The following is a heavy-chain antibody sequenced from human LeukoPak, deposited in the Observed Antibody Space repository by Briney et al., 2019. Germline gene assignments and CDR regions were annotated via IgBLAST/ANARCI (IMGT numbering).Heavy chain of an antibody. V-gene: IGHV4-59*08. D-gene: IGHD2-21*02. J-gene: IGHJ3*02. CDR2: IYYSGST. CDR3: ARRVTVAFDI. CDR1: GGSISSYY. Sequence: SETLSLTCTVSGGSISSYYWSWIRQPPGKGLEWIGYIYYSGSTNYNPSLKSRVTISVDTSKNQFSLKLSSVTAADTAVYYCARRVTVAFDIWGQGTMVTVSS.